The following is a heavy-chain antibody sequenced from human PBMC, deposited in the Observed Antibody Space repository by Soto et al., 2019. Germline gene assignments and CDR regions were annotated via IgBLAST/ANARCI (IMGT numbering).Heavy chain of an antibody. Sequence: SVKVSCKASGGTFSSYAISWVRQAPGQGLEWMGGIIPIFGTANYAQKFQGRVTITADESTSTAYMELSSLRSEDTAVYYCARDAPPDLRPLDYWGQGTLVTVSS. CDR3: ARDAPPDLRPLDY. V-gene: IGHV1-69*13. CDR1: GGTFSSYA. J-gene: IGHJ4*02. D-gene: IGHD4-17*01. CDR2: IIPIFGTA.